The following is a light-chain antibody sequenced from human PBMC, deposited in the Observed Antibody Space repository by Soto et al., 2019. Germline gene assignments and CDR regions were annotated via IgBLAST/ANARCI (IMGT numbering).Light chain of an antibody. CDR1: SL. V-gene: IGLV2-23*01. CDR2: DGS. Sequence: QSALTQPASVSGSPGQSITISCTGTSLVSWYQQHPGKAPKLMIYDGSKRPSGVSNRFSGSKSGNTASLTISGLQAEDEADYYCCSYAGTSIRVFGTGTKVTVL. J-gene: IGLJ1*01. CDR3: CSYAGTSIRV.